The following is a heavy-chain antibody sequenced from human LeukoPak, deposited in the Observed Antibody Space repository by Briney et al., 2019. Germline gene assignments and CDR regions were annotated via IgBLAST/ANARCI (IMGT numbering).Heavy chain of an antibody. Sequence: SETLSLTCTVSGGSLSNYYWSWMRQSPGKGLEYIGCIYYSGSTNYKPSLRSRVAISLDTSRKQFSLTLTSVTAADTAVYYCARTVSMALEDTGQYYYYYMDVWGKGTTIIVSS. J-gene: IGHJ6*03. CDR3: ARTVSMALEDTGQYYYYYMDV. CDR2: IYYSGST. D-gene: IGHD3-3*02. CDR1: GGSLSNYY. V-gene: IGHV4-59*01.